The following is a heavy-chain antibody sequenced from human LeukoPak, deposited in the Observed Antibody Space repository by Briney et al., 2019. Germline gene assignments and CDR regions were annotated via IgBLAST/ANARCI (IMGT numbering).Heavy chain of an antibody. Sequence: ASVEVSCKASGYTFTSYDINWVRQATGQGLEWMGWMNPNSGNTGYAQKFQGRVTMTRNTSISTAYMELSSLRSEDTAVYYCARSLELRNSLFGYWGQGTLVTVSS. CDR1: GYTFTSYD. D-gene: IGHD1-7*01. J-gene: IGHJ4*02. V-gene: IGHV1-8*01. CDR3: ARSLELRNSLFGY. CDR2: MNPNSGNT.